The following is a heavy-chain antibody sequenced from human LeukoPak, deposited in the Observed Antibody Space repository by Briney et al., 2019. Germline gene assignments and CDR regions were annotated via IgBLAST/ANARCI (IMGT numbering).Heavy chain of an antibody. CDR2: IRYDGSNK. CDR3: AKDGLGYCSSTSCPTYYFDY. CDR1: GFTFSSYG. J-gene: IGHJ4*02. D-gene: IGHD2-2*01. V-gene: IGHV3-30*02. Sequence: GGSLRLSCAASGFTFSSYGMHWVRQAPGKGLEWVAFIRYDGSNKYYADSVKGRFTISRDNSKNTLYLQMNSLRAEDTAVYYCAKDGLGYCSSTSCPTYYFDYWGQGTLVTVSS.